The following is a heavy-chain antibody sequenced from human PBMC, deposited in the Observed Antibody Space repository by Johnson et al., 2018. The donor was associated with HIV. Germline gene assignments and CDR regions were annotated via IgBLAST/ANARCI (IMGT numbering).Heavy chain of an antibody. D-gene: IGHD3-16*02. Sequence: VQLVESGGGVVQPGGSLRLSCAASGFSLNSYDMHWVRQAPGKGLEWGTMISYDGSKKYYADSVKGRLTISRDNSKNTLYLQMNSLRVEDTAVYYCAREGRLMTAFGGLIDTGVFDIWGHGTMVTVSS. CDR1: GFSLNSYD. CDR3: AREGRLMTAFGGLIDTGVFDI. CDR2: ISYDGSKK. J-gene: IGHJ3*02. V-gene: IGHV3-30*14.